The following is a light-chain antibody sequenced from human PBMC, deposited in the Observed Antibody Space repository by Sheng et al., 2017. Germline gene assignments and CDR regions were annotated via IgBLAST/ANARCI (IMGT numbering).Light chain of an antibody. CDR1: QSVTSN. CDR2: DGS. Sequence: EIVMTQSPATLSVSPGERATLSYRASQSVTSNLAWYQQKPGQAPRLLIYDGSNRATGIPARFSGSGSGTEFTLTISSLQSEDFAVYYCQQDKNWPYTFGQGTKLEI. J-gene: IGKJ2*01. CDR3: QQDKNWPYT. V-gene: IGKV3-15*01.